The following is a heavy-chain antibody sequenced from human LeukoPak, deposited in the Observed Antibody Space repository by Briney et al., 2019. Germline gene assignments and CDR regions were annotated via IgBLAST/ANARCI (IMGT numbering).Heavy chain of an antibody. Sequence: SETLSLTCAVYGGSFSGYYWSWIRQPPGKGLEWIGEINHSGSTNYNPSLKSRVTILVDTSKNQFSLKLSSVTAADTAVCYCAGSVVPYPEAYYMDVWGKGTTVTVSS. D-gene: IGHD2-15*01. J-gene: IGHJ6*03. CDR1: GGSFSGYY. V-gene: IGHV4-34*01. CDR2: INHSGST. CDR3: AGSVVPYPEAYYMDV.